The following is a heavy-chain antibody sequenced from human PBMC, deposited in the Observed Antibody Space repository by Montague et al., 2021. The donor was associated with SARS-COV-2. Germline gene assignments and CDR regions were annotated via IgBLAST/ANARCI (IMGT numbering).Heavy chain of an antibody. J-gene: IGHJ4*02. CDR3: ARGRLSSSWHATNYYFDY. CDR2: ITHSGFT. V-gene: IGHV4-34*01. Sequence: SETLSLTCVVYGGSFSGYYWSWIRQPPGKGLEWIGEITHSGFTNYNPSLKSRVTISLDTSTNQFSLKLSSVTAADTAVYYCARGRLSSSWHATNYYFDYWGQGTLVTASS. CDR1: GGSFSGYY. D-gene: IGHD6-13*01.